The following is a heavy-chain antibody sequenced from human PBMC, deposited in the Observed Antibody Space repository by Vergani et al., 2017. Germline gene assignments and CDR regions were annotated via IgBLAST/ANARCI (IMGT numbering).Heavy chain of an antibody. CDR1: GGSISSYY. V-gene: IGHV4-59*01. Sequence: QVQLQESGPGLVKPSETLSLTCTVSGGSISSYYWSWIRQPPGKGLEWIGYLYYSGSTNYNPSLKSRVTISVDTSKNQFSLKLRSVTAADTAVYYCARALYSGYALFDYWGQGTLVTVSS. CDR3: ARALYSGYALFDY. J-gene: IGHJ4*02. CDR2: LYYSGST. D-gene: IGHD5-12*01.